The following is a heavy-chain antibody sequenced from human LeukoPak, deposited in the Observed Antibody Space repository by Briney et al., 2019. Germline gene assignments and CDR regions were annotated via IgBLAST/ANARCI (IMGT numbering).Heavy chain of an antibody. CDR2: IYPGDSDT. CDR1: GYSFTIYW. J-gene: IGHJ3*02. CDR3: ARRVTIFGVVLDAFDI. Sequence: GESLKISCKGSGYSFTIYWIGWVRQMPGKGLEWMGIIYPGDSDTRYSPSFQGQVTISADKSISTAYLQWSSLKASDTAMYYCARRVTIFGVVLDAFDIWGQGTMVTVSS. V-gene: IGHV5-51*01. D-gene: IGHD3-3*01.